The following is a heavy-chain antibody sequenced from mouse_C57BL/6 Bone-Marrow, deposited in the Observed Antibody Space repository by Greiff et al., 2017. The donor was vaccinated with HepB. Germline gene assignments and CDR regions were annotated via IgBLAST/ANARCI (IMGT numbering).Heavy chain of an antibody. Sequence: VQLKESGPELVKPGASVKMSCKASGYTFTDYNMHWVKQSHGKSLEWIGYINPNNGGTSYNQKFKGKATLTVNKSSSTAYMELRSLTSEDSAVYYCARGGLRRRGVYYFDYWGQGTTLTVSS. J-gene: IGHJ2*01. D-gene: IGHD2-4*01. CDR3: ARGGLRRRGVYYFDY. CDR1: GYTFTDYN. V-gene: IGHV1-22*01. CDR2: INPNNGGT.